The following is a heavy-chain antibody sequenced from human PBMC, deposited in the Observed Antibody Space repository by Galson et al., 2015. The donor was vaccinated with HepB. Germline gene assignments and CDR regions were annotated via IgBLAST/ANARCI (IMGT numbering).Heavy chain of an antibody. CDR1: GHTFTMNA. D-gene: IGHD3-10*01. CDR3: ARYGGYFFGLDV. CDR2: INAGNGNT. J-gene: IGHJ6*02. V-gene: IGHV1-3*01. Sequence: SVKVSCKASGHTFTMNAMHWVRQAPGQRLEWMGWINAGNGNTKYSQKFQGRLTITTDTSASTAYMDLSSLKPADTAVYYCARYGGYFFGLDVWGQGATVTVSS.